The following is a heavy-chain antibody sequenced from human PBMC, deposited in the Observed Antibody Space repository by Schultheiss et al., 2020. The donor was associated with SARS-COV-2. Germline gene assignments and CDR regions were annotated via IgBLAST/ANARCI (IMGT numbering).Heavy chain of an antibody. CDR3: ARRAVAGTVDY. V-gene: IGHV4-38-2*01. D-gene: IGHD6-19*01. Sequence: SETLSLTCAVSGYSISSGYYWGWIRQPPGKGLEWIGEIYHSGSTNYNPSLKGRVTISLDKSKNQFSLKLSSVTAADTAVYYCARRAVAGTVDYWGQGTLVTVSS. CDR2: IYHSGST. CDR1: GYSISSGYY. J-gene: IGHJ4*02.